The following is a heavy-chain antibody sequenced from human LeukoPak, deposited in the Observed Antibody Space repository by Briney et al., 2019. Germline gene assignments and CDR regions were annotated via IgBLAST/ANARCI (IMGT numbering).Heavy chain of an antibody. Sequence: PSETLSLTCAVYGGSFSGYYWSWIRQPPGKGLEWIGEINHSGSTNYNPSLKSRVTISVDKSKNQFSLKLSSVTAADTAVYYCARENLSPNWGYDYWGQGTLVTVSS. CDR2: INHSGST. CDR1: GGSFSGYY. CDR3: ARENLSPNWGYDY. D-gene: IGHD7-27*01. V-gene: IGHV4-34*01. J-gene: IGHJ4*02.